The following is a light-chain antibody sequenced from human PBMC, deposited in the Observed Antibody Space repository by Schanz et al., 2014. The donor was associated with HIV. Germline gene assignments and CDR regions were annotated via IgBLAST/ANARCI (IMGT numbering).Light chain of an antibody. CDR3: TYYAGYGAPTLVV. J-gene: IGLJ3*02. CDR2: DVT. CDR1: SSDVGSYNY. Sequence: QSALTQPRSVSGSPGQSVIISCTGTSSDVGSYNYVSWYQQHPGKAPKLMIYDVTDRPSGVSHRFSGSKSGNTASLTISGLQAEDEADYYCTYYAGYGAPTLVVFGGGTKLTVL. V-gene: IGLV2-11*01.